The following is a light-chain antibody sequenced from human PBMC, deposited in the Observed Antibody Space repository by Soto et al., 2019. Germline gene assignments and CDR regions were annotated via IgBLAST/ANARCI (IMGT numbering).Light chain of an antibody. CDR2: DAS. V-gene: IGKV1D-13*01. CDR3: QQFAYYPVT. Sequence: IQFTQSPSSLSASVGDSVTITCRASQGISLSLAWFHQKPGEAPTLLIYDASSLERGVPSRFRGSGSGADFTLSINGLRPEDLGTYFCQQFAYYPVTFGQGTRLEI. CDR1: QGISLS. J-gene: IGKJ5*01.